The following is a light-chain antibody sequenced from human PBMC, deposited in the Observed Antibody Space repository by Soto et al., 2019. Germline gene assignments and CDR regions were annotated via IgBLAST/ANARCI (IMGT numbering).Light chain of an antibody. J-gene: IGKJ3*01. CDR3: HQLTSYPRT. CDR1: QGISSY. V-gene: IGKV1-9*01. CDR2: AAS. Sequence: IQLTQSPSSLSASVGDRVTITCRASQGISSYLAWYQQKPGKAPKLLIFAASTLQGGVPSRFSGSGSGTEFTLTINSLQPEDFATYYCHQLTSYPRTFGPGTKVDIK.